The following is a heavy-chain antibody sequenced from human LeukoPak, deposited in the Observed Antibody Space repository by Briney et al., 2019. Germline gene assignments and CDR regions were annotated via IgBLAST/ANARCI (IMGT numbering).Heavy chain of an antibody. CDR1: GFTVSSNY. D-gene: IGHD3-16*01. Sequence: GGSLRLSCAASGFTVSSNYMTWVRQAPGKGLEWVSVIYSGSNTYYADSVKGRFTISRDNSKNTVYLQMNSLRAEDTAVYFCSGGGTYAPDYWGQGTLVTVS. CDR3: SGGGTYAPDY. V-gene: IGHV3-66*01. J-gene: IGHJ4*02. CDR2: IYSGSNT.